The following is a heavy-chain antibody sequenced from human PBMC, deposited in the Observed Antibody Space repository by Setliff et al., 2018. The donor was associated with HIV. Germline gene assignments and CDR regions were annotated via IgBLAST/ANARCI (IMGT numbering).Heavy chain of an antibody. Sequence: GGSLRLSCAASGFRFNDYYMTWVRQAPGKGLEWISYIDRSGSAIYYADSVKGRFTISRDNAKNSLYLQMNSLRAEDTAVYCCARDVGSSSYFDYWGQGTLVTVSS. J-gene: IGHJ4*02. V-gene: IGHV3-11*04. CDR1: GFRFNDYY. CDR3: ARDVGSSSYFDY. CDR2: IDRSGSAI. D-gene: IGHD6-6*01.